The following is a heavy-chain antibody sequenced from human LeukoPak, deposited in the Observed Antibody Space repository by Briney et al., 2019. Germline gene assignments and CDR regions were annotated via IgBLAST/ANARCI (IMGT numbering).Heavy chain of an antibody. CDR3: AEGRPTELGYCGRSICADWYFDL. CDR1: GFSFSNFA. Sequence: PGGSLRLSCSASGFSFSNFAMNWFRQAPGKGLEYVSVIGPNGGDAYYADSVRGRFTISRDNSKHTLYLQMSSLRVEDTAVYYCAEGRPTELGYCGRSICADWYFDLWGRGTLLTVSS. D-gene: IGHD2-2*01. J-gene: IGHJ2*01. CDR2: IGPNGGDA. V-gene: IGHV3-64D*06.